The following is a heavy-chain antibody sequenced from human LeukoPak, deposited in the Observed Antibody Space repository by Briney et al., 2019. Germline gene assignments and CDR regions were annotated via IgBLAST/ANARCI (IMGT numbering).Heavy chain of an antibody. V-gene: IGHV3-30-3*01. D-gene: IGHD5-18*01. CDR1: GFTFSSYA. J-gene: IGHJ3*02. CDR3: AREGLGYSYGYQAFDI. CDR2: ISYDGSNK. Sequence: GRSLRLSCAASGFTFSSYAMHWVRQAPGKGVEWVALISYDGSNKYYADSVKGRFTISGDNSKNTLYLQMNSLRPEDTAVYYCAREGLGYSYGYQAFDIWGQGTMVTVSS.